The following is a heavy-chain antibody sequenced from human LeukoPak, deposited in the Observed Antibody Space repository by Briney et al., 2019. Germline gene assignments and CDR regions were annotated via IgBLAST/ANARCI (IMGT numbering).Heavy chain of an antibody. CDR3: ARSQTDYRKYYFDY. D-gene: IGHD1-26*01. CDR2: IKQDGREK. J-gene: IGHJ4*02. CDR1: GFTFKDHW. V-gene: IGHV3-7*03. Sequence: GGSLRLSCAASGFTFKDHWMSWVRQTPEKGLEWVANIKQDGREKYYVDSVKGRFTISRDNAENSLFLQMNSLRAEDAAIYYCARSQTDYRKYYFDYWGQGVLVTVSS.